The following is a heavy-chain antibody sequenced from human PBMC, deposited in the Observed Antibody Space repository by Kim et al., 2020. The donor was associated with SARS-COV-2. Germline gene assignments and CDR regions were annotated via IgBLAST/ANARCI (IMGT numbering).Heavy chain of an antibody. D-gene: IGHD6-19*01. CDR1: GGSFSGYY. Sequence: SETLSLTCAVYGGSFSGYYWSWIRQPPGKGLEWIGEINHSGSTNYNPSLKSRVTISVDTSKNQFSLKLSSVTAADTAVYYCARARSSGWLGYFDYWGQGTLVTVSS. CDR2: INHSGST. V-gene: IGHV4-34*01. J-gene: IGHJ4*02. CDR3: ARARSSGWLGYFDY.